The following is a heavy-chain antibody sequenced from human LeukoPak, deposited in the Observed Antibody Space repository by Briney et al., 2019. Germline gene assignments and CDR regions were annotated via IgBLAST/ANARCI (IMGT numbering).Heavy chain of an antibody. CDR2: ISGSGGST. CDR1: GFTFSSYA. V-gene: IGHV3-23*01. CDR3: AKGQWGIAVAGPLDY. Sequence: GGSLRLSCAASGFTFSSYAMSWVRQAPGKGLEWVSAISGSGGSTYYADSVKGRLTISRDNSKNTLYLQMNSLRAEDTALYYCAKGQWGIAVAGPLDYWGQGTLVTVSS. J-gene: IGHJ4*02. D-gene: IGHD6-19*01.